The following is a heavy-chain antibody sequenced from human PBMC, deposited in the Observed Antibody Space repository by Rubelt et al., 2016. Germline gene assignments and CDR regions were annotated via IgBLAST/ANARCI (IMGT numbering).Heavy chain of an antibody. CDR1: GGSISSSSYY. CDR2: IYRSGTT. Sequence: QLQLQESGPGLVKPSETLSLTCTVSGGSISSSSYYWGWIRQPPGKGLEWIGEIYRSGTTHYNPSLKSRVTISVDKSKNQFSLKLGSVTAADTAVYYCARQSGYYCDSWGQGTLVTVSS. D-gene: IGHD3-3*01. V-gene: IGHV4-39*07. CDR3: ARQSGYYCDS. J-gene: IGHJ4*02.